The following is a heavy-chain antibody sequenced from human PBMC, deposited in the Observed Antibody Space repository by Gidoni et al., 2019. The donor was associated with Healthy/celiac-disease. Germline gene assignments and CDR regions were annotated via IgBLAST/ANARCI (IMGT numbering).Heavy chain of an antibody. V-gene: IGHV3-53*01. CDR2: IYSGGST. CDR1: GFTVSSNY. CDR3: ARDLHYYDSSGYPGAFDI. D-gene: IGHD3-22*01. Sequence: EVQLVESGGGLIQPGGSLRLSCAASGFTVSSNYMSWVRQAPRKGLEWVSVIYSGGSTYYADSVKGRFTISRDNSKNTLYLQMNSLRAEDTAVYYCARDLHYYDSSGYPGAFDIWGQGTMVTVSS. J-gene: IGHJ3*02.